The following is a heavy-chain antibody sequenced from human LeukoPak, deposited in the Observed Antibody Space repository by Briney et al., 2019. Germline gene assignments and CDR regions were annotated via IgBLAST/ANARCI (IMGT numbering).Heavy chain of an antibody. CDR3: ANIVGAMGGFDY. J-gene: IGHJ4*02. D-gene: IGHD1-26*01. CDR2: INPNSGGT. V-gene: IGHV1-2*02. CDR1: GYTFTGYY. Sequence: ASVKVSCKASGYTFTGYYMHWVRQAPGQGLEWMGWINPNSGGTNYAQKFQGRVTMTRDTSISTVYMELSSLRSEDTAVYYCANIVGAMGGFDYWGQGTLVTVSS.